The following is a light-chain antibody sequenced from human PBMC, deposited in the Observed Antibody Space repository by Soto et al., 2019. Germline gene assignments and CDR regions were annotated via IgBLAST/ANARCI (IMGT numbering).Light chain of an antibody. CDR2: KAS. J-gene: IGKJ1*01. Sequence: DIQMTQCPSTLSGSVGDRVTITCRASQTISSWLAWYQQKPGKAPKLLIYKASTLKSGVPSRFSGSGSGTEFTLTISSLQPDDSATYYCHRYEMFGQGTKADIK. CDR3: HRYEM. V-gene: IGKV1-5*03. CDR1: QTISSW.